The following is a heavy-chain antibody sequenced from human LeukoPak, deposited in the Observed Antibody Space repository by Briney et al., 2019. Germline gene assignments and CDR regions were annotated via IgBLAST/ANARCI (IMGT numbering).Heavy chain of an antibody. J-gene: IGHJ4*02. Sequence: SETLSLTCAVYGGSFSGYYWSWIRQPPGKGLEWIGEINHSGSTNYNPSLKGRVTISTDTSKNQFSLKLSSVTAADTAVYYCARGRDTYSSSWYYWGQGTLVTVSS. CDR2: INHSGST. CDR3: ARGRDTYSSSWYY. D-gene: IGHD6-13*01. V-gene: IGHV4-34*01. CDR1: GGSFSGYY.